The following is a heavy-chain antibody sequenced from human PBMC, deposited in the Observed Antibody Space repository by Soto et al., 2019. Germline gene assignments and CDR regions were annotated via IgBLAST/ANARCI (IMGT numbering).Heavy chain of an antibody. D-gene: IGHD3-3*01. Sequence: GGSLRLSCAASGFTFSSYSMNWVRQAPGKGLEWVSSISSSSSYIYYADSVKGRFTISRDNAKNSLYLQMNSLRAEDTAVYYCARDKSYYDFWSGYYPNWFDPWGQGTLVTVSS. CDR3: ARDKSYYDFWSGYYPNWFDP. CDR2: ISSSSSYI. CDR1: GFTFSSYS. J-gene: IGHJ5*02. V-gene: IGHV3-21*01.